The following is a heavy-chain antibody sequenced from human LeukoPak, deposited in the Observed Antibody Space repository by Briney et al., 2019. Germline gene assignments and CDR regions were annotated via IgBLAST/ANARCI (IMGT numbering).Heavy chain of an antibody. Sequence: SETLSLTCTVSGGSISSYYWSWIRQPPGKGLEWIGYIYYSGSTNYNPSLKSRVTISVDTSKNRFSLKLSSVTAADTAVYYCARVCSSTSCYYAFDIWGQGTMVTVSS. D-gene: IGHD2-2*01. CDR2: IYYSGST. V-gene: IGHV4-59*01. J-gene: IGHJ3*02. CDR3: ARVCSSTSCYYAFDI. CDR1: GGSISSYY.